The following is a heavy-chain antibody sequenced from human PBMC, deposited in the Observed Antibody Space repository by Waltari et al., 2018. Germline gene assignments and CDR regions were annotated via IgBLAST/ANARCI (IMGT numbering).Heavy chain of an antibody. V-gene: IGHV7-4-1*02. CDR1: GYTFTSYA. CDR2: IKTKTGNP. CDR3: ARDQLPRPRRFDP. Sequence: QVQLVQSGSELKKPGASVKVSCKASGYTFTSYALNWVRQAPGQGLEWMGWIKTKTGNPTYARGFTGRFVFSLDTSVSTEYLQISSLKAEDTAVYYCARDQLPRPRRFDPWGQGTLVTVSS. J-gene: IGHJ5*02. D-gene: IGHD2-2*01.